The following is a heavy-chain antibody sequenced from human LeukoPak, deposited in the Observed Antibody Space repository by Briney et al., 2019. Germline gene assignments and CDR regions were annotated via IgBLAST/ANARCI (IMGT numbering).Heavy chain of an antibody. CDR3: AREGALTVTKDAFDI. CDR2: MKQDGSEK. CDR1: GFTFSSYW. V-gene: IGHV3-7*01. J-gene: IGHJ3*02. D-gene: IGHD4-17*01. Sequence: GGSLRLSCAASGFTFSSYWMSWVRQAPGKGLEWVASMKQDGSEKDYVASVKGRFTISRDNAKNSLYLQMNTLRAEDTAVYYCAREGALTVTKDAFDIWGQGTMVTVSS.